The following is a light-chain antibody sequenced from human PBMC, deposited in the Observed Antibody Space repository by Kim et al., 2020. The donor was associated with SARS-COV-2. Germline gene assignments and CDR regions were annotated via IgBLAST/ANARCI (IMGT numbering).Light chain of an antibody. CDR1: SSNIGNNS. CDR2: DND. CDR3: GTWDSSLSAAV. Sequence: QSVLTQPPSVSAAPGQKVTISCSGSSSNIGNNSVSWYQQLPGTAPKLLIYDNDKRPSGIPDRFSGSKSGTSATLGITGIQPGDEADYYCGTWDSSLSAAVFGGGTKLTVL. V-gene: IGLV1-51*01. J-gene: IGLJ2*01.